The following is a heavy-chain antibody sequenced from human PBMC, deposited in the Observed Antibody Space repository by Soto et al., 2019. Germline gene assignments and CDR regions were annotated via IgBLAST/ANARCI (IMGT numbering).Heavy chain of an antibody. J-gene: IGHJ5*02. CDR3: ARDASGTYFNLFDP. CDR2: IYNSGST. V-gene: IGHV4-59*01. D-gene: IGHD3-10*01. CDR1: GASISNYY. Sequence: PSETLSLTCTVSGASISNYYWNWIRQSPGKGLEWIGHIYNSGSTNYNPSLKSRVTISVDTSKNQFSLKLSSVTAADTAVYYCARDASGTYFNLFDPWGQGTLVTVSS.